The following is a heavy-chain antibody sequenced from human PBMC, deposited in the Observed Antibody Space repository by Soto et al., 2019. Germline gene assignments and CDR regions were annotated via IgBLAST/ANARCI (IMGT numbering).Heavy chain of an antibody. CDR1: GFTFSSYG. V-gene: IGHV3-30*18. D-gene: IGHD3-10*01. CDR2: ISYDGSNK. Sequence: GGSLRLSCAASGFTFSSYGMHWVRQAPGKGLEWVAVISYDGSNKYYADSVKGRFTISRDNSKNTLYLQMNGLRAEDTAVYYCAKDLWFGELPAGAFDIWGQGTMVTVSS. J-gene: IGHJ3*02. CDR3: AKDLWFGELPAGAFDI.